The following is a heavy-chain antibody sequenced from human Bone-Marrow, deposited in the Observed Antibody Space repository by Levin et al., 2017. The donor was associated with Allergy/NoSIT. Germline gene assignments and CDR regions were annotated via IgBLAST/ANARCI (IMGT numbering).Heavy chain of an antibody. CDR1: GFTFRSYA. J-gene: IGHJ4*02. CDR2: IWFDGTNK. CDR3: ARAGRSTDWNPYYVDY. D-gene: IGHD1-1*01. Sequence: GESLKISCAASGFTFRSYAMHWVLQAPGKGLEWVAFIWFDGTNKYYADSVKGRFTISRDNSKNTLYLQMNSLRAEDTAVYYCARAGRSTDWNPYYVDYWGQGTLVTVSS. V-gene: IGHV3-33*01.